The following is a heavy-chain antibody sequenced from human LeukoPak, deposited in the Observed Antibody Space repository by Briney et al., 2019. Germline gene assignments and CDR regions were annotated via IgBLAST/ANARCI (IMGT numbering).Heavy chain of an antibody. Sequence: GGSLRLSCAASGFTFDDYGMSWVRQAPGKGLEWVSGINWNGGSTGYADSVKGRFTISRDNAKNSLYLQMNSLRAEDTALYYCARDGLDSNSWVYFDYWGQGTLVTVSS. CDR1: GFTFDDYG. V-gene: IGHV3-20*04. J-gene: IGHJ4*02. D-gene: IGHD6-13*01. CDR2: INWNGGST. CDR3: ARDGLDSNSWVYFDY.